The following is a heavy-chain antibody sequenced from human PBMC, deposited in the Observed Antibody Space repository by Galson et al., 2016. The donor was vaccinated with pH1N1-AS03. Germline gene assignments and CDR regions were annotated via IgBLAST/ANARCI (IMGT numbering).Heavy chain of an antibody. Sequence: SLRLSCAASEFSFSRFAMAWVRQAPGKGLEWVSSIIGSGENTWYAESAKGRFTISRDNSKNTLYLQLNSLRAEDTARYYCAKGSGYCSGATCYRFDRWGQGTLVTVSS. CDR1: EFSFSRFA. D-gene: IGHD2-15*01. CDR2: IIGSGENT. CDR3: AKGSGYCSGATCYRFDR. J-gene: IGHJ4*02. V-gene: IGHV3-23*01.